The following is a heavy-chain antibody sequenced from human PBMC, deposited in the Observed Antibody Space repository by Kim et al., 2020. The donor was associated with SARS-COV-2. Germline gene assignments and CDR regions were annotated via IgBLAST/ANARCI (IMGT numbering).Heavy chain of an antibody. J-gene: IGHJ4*02. CDR3: ARQGGGHYDFWRLKFDY. Sequence: GESLKISCKGSGYSFTSYWIGWVRQMPGKGLEWLGIIYPGDSDTRYSPSFQGQVTISADKSISTAYLQWSSLKASDTAMYYCARQGGGHYDFWRLKFDYWGQGTLVTVSS. V-gene: IGHV5-51*01. CDR1: GYSFTSYW. D-gene: IGHD3-3*01. CDR2: IYPGDSDT.